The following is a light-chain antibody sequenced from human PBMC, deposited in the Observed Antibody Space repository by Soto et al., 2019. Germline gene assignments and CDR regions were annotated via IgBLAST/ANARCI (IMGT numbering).Light chain of an antibody. J-gene: IGKJ4*01. CDR2: DAS. CDR3: QQRSNWPPT. V-gene: IGKV3-11*01. Sequence: EIVLTQSPATLSLSPGERATLSCRASQSVSSYLAWYQQKPGQAPKLLIYDASNRATGIPARFSGIGSGTDVTRTISSREPEDFAVYYCQQRSNWPPTFGGGTKVEIK. CDR1: QSVSSY.